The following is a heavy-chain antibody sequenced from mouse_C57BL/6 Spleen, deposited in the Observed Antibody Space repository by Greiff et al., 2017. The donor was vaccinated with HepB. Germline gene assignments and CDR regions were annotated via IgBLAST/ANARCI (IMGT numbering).Heavy chain of an antibody. V-gene: IGHV1-5*01. D-gene: IGHD1-1*01. CDR1: GYTFTSYW. CDR3: TKIPYYYGSSRGYFDV. J-gene: IGHJ1*03. Sequence: EVQLQQSGTVLARPGASVKMSCKTSGYTFTSYWMHWVKQRPGQGLEWIGAIYPGNSDTSYNQKFKGKAKLTAVTSASTAYMELSSLTNEDSAVYYCTKIPYYYGSSRGYFDVWGTGTTVTVSS. CDR2: IYPGNSDT.